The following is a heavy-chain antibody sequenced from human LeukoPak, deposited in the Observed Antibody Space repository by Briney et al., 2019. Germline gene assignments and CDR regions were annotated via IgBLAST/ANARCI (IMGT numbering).Heavy chain of an antibody. Sequence: GESLKISCKGSGYTFTSYWIGWVRQMPGKGLEWMGIIYPGDSDTRYSPSFQGQVTISADKSISTAYLQWSSLKASDTAMYYCARQDGVGATRGPYYYYGMDVWGQGTTVTVSS. J-gene: IGHJ6*02. CDR2: IYPGDSDT. D-gene: IGHD1-26*01. CDR1: GYTFTSYW. V-gene: IGHV5-51*01. CDR3: ARQDGVGATRGPYYYYGMDV.